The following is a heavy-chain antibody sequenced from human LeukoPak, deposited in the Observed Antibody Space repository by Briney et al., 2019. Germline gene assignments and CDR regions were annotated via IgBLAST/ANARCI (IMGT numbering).Heavy chain of an antibody. CDR2: ISAYNGHR. D-gene: IGHD2-15*01. V-gene: IGHV1-18*01. J-gene: IGHJ1*01. Sequence: GASVKVSCNASGSSVTSYSISWARHAPGQGLGWRGWISAYNGHRNYAQNLPCRVTMTTDTSTSAAYMELRSLRPDDPAVHYCVRGDYSSDTCYLPEYLQLGGQGTLVTVS. CDR3: VRGDYSSDTCYLPEYLQL. CDR1: GSSVTSYS.